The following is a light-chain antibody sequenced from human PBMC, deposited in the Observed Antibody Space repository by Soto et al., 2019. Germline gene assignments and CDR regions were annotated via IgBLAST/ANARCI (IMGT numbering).Light chain of an antibody. CDR3: QQYSKWPIT. Sequence: EIVMTQSPGTLSLSPGESATLSCRASQSVNSNYLAWYQQLPGQPPRLLIYGISTRATGIPARFSGSGSGTEFSLTISSLQSEDFAVYYCQQYSKWPITFGQGTRLQIK. CDR2: GIS. J-gene: IGKJ5*01. V-gene: IGKV3-15*01. CDR1: QSVNSN.